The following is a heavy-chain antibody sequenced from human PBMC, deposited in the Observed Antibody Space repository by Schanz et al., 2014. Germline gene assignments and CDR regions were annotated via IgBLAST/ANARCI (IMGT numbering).Heavy chain of an antibody. Sequence: QVQLVQSGAEVEKPGASVKVSCKASGYTLTHYAMNWVRQAPGQGPEWMGWINTNTGNPTYAQGFTGRFVYTLDASVTTAYLEISSLKAEDTAVYYCARGYSGYSHFDFWGQGTLITVSA. CDR3: ARGYSGYSHFDF. CDR1: GYTLTHYA. V-gene: IGHV7-4-1*02. CDR2: INTNTGNP. D-gene: IGHD5-12*01. J-gene: IGHJ4*02.